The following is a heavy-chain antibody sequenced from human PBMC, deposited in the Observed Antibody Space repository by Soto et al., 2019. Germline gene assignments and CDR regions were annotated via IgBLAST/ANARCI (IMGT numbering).Heavy chain of an antibody. D-gene: IGHD3-3*01. Sequence: TQGKGLVWVSRINSDGSSTSYADSVKGRFTISRDNAKNTLYLQLNSLRAEDTAVYYSESSIPAGVNCSAPWGKGTSVPVS. CDR2: INSDGSST. J-gene: IGHJ5*02. CDR3: ESSIPAGVNCSAP. V-gene: IGHV3-74*01.